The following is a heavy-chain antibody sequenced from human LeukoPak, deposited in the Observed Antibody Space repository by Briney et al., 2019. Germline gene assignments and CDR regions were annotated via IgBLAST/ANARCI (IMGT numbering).Heavy chain of an antibody. CDR3: ARGRTTSRSDAFDI. Sequence: GGSLRLSCAASGFTFSSYWMHWVRQAPGKGLVRVSRINSDGSSTSYADSVKGRFTISRDNAKNTLYLQMNSLRAEDTAVYYRARGRTTSRSDAFDIWGQGTMVTVSS. J-gene: IGHJ3*02. CDR1: GFTFSSYW. D-gene: IGHD1-14*01. V-gene: IGHV3-74*01. CDR2: INSDGSST.